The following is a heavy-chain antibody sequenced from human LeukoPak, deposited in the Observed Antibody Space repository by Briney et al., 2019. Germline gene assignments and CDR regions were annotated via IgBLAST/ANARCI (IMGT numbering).Heavy chain of an antibody. D-gene: IGHD3-10*01. CDR2: IYYSGYT. CDR3: ASMVRGVIGWFDP. V-gene: IGHV4-39*07. Sequence: SETLSLTCTVSGGSISSSSYYWGWIRQPPGKGLEWIGTIYYSGYTYYNPSLESRVTISVDTSKNQFSLKLSSVTAADTAVYYCASMVRGVIGWFDPWGQGTLVTVSS. CDR1: GGSISSSSYY. J-gene: IGHJ5*02.